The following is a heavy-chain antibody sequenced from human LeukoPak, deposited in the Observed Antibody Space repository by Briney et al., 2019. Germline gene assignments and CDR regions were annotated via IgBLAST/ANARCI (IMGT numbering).Heavy chain of an antibody. D-gene: IGHD3-16*02. CDR2: VSAHNGNT. CDR1: GYTLTSYG. Sequence: ASVKVSCKASGYTLTSYGISWVRQAPGQGLEWMGWVSAHNGNTDYAKKFQGRVTMTTDRSTSTVYMEMRSLRSDDSAVYYCARDRTYMITFGGVIVLSHWGQGALVTVSS. V-gene: IGHV1-18*01. CDR3: ARDRTYMITFGGVIVLSH. J-gene: IGHJ4*02.